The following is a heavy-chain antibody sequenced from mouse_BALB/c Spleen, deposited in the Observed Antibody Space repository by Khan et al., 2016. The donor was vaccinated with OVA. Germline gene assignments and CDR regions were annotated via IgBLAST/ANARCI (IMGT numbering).Heavy chain of an antibody. V-gene: IGHV5-17*02. CDR3: ARANWAWFAY. J-gene: IGHJ3*01. D-gene: IGHD4-1*01. CDR1: GFSFSSFR. Sequence: EVELVESGGGLVQPGGSRILSCAASGFSFSSFRMHWVRQALEKGLEWVAYLCSASNTIYSDDTVKGRFTISRDHPKNTLFLQMTSLSSEDTAMDYCARANWAWFAYWGQGTLVTVSA. CDR2: LCSASNTI.